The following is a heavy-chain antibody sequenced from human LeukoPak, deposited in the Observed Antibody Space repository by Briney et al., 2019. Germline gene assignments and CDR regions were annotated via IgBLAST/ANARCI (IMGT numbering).Heavy chain of an antibody. V-gene: IGHV4-30-4*01. CDR3: ARDCSGGSCYGAFDI. CDR2: IYDSGST. CDR1: GGSIRSGDYY. J-gene: IGHJ3*02. D-gene: IGHD2-15*01. Sequence: SETLSLTCTVSGGSIRSGDYYWSWIRQPPGKGLEWIGYIYDSGSTYYNPSLKSRITISVDTSENRFSLKLSSVTATDTAVYYCARDCSGGSCYGAFDIWGQGTMVTVSS.